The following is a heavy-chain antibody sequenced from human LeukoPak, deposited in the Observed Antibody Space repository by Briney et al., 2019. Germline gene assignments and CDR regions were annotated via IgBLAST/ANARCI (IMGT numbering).Heavy chain of an antibody. D-gene: IGHD6-19*01. CDR2: ISCYNGET. Sequence: GASVTVSCKASGYTFTHHGISWVRQAPGQGGEWVAWISCYNGETHYAQKFQGRVTLTTDPSTTTAYMELRSLRSDDTAVYYCARDPTNTSGRYAYFDSWGQGTLVTVSS. J-gene: IGHJ4*02. CDR3: ARDPTNTSGRYAYFDS. CDR1: GYTFTHHG. V-gene: IGHV1-18*01.